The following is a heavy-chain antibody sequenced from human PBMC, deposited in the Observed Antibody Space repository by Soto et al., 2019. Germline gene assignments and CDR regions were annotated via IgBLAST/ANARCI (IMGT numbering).Heavy chain of an antibody. CDR1: GGSISSYY. Sequence: QVQLQESGPGLVKPSETLSLSCTVSGGSISSYYWSWFRQSPGKRMEWIGYVHHSWGSSYNPSLQSGVAISLDSSKSQFSQKVTSGAATDTVVYYCARQGFGPLHGLVDVWGQGATVTVSS. CDR3: ARQGFGPLHGLVDV. J-gene: IGHJ6*02. D-gene: IGHD3-10*01. V-gene: IGHV4-59*08. CDR2: VHHSWGS.